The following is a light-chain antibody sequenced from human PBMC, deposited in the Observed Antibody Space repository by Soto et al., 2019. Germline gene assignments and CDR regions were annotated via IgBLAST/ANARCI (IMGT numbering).Light chain of an antibody. V-gene: IGKV2-30*01. CDR2: KVS. J-gene: IGKJ1*01. CDR3: MQGTHWPWT. CDR1: QSLVYSDGNAY. Sequence: DVVMTQSPLSLPVTLGQPASISCRSSQSLVYSDGNAYLNWFQQRPGQPPRRLIYKVSNRDSGVPDRFSGSGSGTDFTLKISRVEAEDVGVYFCMQGTHWPWTFGQGTKVEIK.